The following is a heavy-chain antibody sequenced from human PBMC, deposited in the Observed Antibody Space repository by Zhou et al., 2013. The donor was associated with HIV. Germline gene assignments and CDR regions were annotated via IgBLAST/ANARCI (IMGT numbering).Heavy chain of an antibody. CDR1: GDTFSTYG. CDR3: ARADYGGNTRTLIYYNFYYMDV. D-gene: IGHD4-17*01. J-gene: IGHJ6*03. Sequence: QVQLVQSGAEVKKPGSSVNVSCKASGDTFSTYGISWVRQAPGQGLEWMGGSIPLFGTTKYAQKFQGRVTITTDESTSTVYMELTSLTSDDTAVYYCARADYGGNTRTLIYYNFYYMDVWGKGTTVTVSS. CDR2: SIPLFGTT. V-gene: IGHV1-69*05.